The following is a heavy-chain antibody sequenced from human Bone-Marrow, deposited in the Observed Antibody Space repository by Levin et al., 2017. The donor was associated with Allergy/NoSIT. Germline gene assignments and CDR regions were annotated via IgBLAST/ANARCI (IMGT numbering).Heavy chain of an antibody. D-gene: IGHD5-18*01. J-gene: IGHJ6*02. Sequence: GGSLRLSCAASGFTFSSYGMHWVRQAPGKGLEWVAVIWYDGSNKYYADSVKGRFTISRDNSKNTLYLQMNSLRAEDTAVYYCARTIWPNTAANDYYYYYYGMDVWGQGTTVTVSS. CDR3: ARTIWPNTAANDYYYYYYGMDV. CDR2: IWYDGSNK. CDR1: GFTFSSYG. V-gene: IGHV3-33*01.